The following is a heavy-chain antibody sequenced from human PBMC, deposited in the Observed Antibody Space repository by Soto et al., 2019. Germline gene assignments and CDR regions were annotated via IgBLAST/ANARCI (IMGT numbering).Heavy chain of an antibody. D-gene: IGHD2-2*01. CDR1: GYSFTSYG. Sequence: QVQLVQSAAEVKKPGASVKVSCKASGYSFTSYGISWVRRAPGQGLEWMGWVSPYNGHTQFAQRFQGRVTMTTVTSTKTAYKELRNLRSDDTAHYYCARDLTIVPATHPRLENYGMDVWGQGTTVIVSS. V-gene: IGHV1-18*01. J-gene: IGHJ6*02. CDR3: ARDLTIVPATHPRLENYGMDV. CDR2: VSPYNGHT.